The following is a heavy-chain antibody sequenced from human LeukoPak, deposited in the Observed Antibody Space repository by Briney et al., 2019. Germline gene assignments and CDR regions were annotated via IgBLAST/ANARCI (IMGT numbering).Heavy chain of an antibody. J-gene: IGHJ4*02. Sequence: GGSLRLSCAASGFTFDDYAMHWVRQAPGKGLEWVSGISWNSGSIGYADSVKGRFTISRDNAKNSLYLQMNSLRVEDTAVYYCANHFACGSTSCPPFDSWGQGTLVTVSS. V-gene: IGHV3-9*01. CDR1: GFTFDDYA. D-gene: IGHD2-2*01. CDR2: ISWNSGSI. CDR3: ANHFACGSTSCPPFDS.